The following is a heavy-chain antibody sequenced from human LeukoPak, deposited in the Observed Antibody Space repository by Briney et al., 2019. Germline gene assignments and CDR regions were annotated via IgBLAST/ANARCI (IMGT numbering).Heavy chain of an antibody. V-gene: IGHV3-11*01. CDR3: ARDQAFSGWYVSNGMDV. Sequence: GGSLRLSCAASGFTFSDYYMSWIRQAPGRGLEWVSYISTSGSTIYYADSVKGRFTISRDNAKNSLYLQMNSLRAEDTAVYYCARDQAFSGWYVSNGMDVWGQGTTVTVSS. CDR2: ISTSGSTI. J-gene: IGHJ6*02. CDR1: GFTFSDYY. D-gene: IGHD6-19*01.